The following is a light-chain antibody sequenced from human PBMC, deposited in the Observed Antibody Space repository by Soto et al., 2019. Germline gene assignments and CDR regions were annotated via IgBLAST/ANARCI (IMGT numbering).Light chain of an antibody. CDR1: QSVSSY. CDR3: QQRSNWPF. V-gene: IGKV3-11*01. Sequence: EIVLTQSPATLSLSPGERATLSCRASQSVSSYLAWYQQKPGQAPRLLIYDASNRATGIPARFSGSGSGTDFTLTISSLEPEDCAVYYCQQRSNWPFFGPGTKVDIK. J-gene: IGKJ3*01. CDR2: DAS.